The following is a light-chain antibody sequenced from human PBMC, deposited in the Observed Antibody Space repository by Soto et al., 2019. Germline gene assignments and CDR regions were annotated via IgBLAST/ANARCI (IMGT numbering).Light chain of an antibody. CDR3: QQFNSYPQD. V-gene: IGKV1-13*02. J-gene: IGKJ4*01. Sequence: AIQLTQSPSSLSASVGDRVTITCRASQGISSALAWYQQKPEKAPKLLIYDASSLESGVPSRFSGSGSGTDFTLTISSLQPEDFATYYCQQFNSYPQDFGGGTKVEIK. CDR1: QGISSA. CDR2: DAS.